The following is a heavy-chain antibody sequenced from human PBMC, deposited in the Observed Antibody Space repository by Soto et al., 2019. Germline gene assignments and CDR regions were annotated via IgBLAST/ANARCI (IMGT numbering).Heavy chain of an antibody. Sequence: ASVKVSCKASGYTFTSYAMHWVRQAPGQRLEWMGWINAGNGNTKYSQKFQGRVTITRNTSMSTAYMELSSLRSEDTAVYYCARGVRGGIVVVPAAKIDYWGQGTLVTVSS. V-gene: IGHV1-3*01. J-gene: IGHJ4*02. CDR1: GYTFTSYA. CDR2: INAGNGNT. D-gene: IGHD2-2*01. CDR3: ARGVRGGIVVVPAAKIDY.